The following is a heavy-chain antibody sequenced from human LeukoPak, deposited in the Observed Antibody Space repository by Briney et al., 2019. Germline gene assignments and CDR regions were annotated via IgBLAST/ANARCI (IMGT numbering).Heavy chain of an antibody. Sequence: PGGSLRLSCAASGFTFDDYAMHWVRQAPGKRLEWVSGISWNSGSIGYADSVKGRFTISRDNAKNSLYLQMNSLRAEDTASYYCAKDGAATYYYGMDVWGQGTTVTVSS. CDR2: ISWNSGSI. D-gene: IGHD2-15*01. CDR3: AKDGAATYYYGMDV. J-gene: IGHJ6*02. CDR1: GFTFDDYA. V-gene: IGHV3-9*01.